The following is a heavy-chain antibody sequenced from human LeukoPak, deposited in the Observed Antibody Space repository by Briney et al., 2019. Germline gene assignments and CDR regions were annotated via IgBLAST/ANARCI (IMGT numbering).Heavy chain of an antibody. CDR2: IIPILGAP. V-gene: IGHV1-69*04. D-gene: IGHD1-26*01. Sequence: SVKVSFKTSGGTFSNCALSWVRQAPGQGLEWMGRIIPILGAPNYAQKFQGRVTITADKSTSTAYMELSSLRSEDTAVYYCARGTYSGSYFDYWGQGTLVTVSS. CDR1: GGTFSNCA. J-gene: IGHJ4*02. CDR3: ARGTYSGSYFDY.